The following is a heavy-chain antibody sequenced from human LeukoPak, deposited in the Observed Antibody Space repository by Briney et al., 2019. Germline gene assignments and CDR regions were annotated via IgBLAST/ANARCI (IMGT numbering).Heavy chain of an antibody. CDR2: IYPGDSDT. Sequence: GESLKISCKGSGYSFTSYWIGWVRQMPGKGLEWMGIIYPGDSDTRYSPSFQGQVTISADKSISTAYLQWSTLRASDTAIYYCARHSYDSSDFHYMDVWGKGTTVTISS. V-gene: IGHV5-51*01. J-gene: IGHJ6*03. D-gene: IGHD3-22*01. CDR1: GYSFTSYW. CDR3: ARHSYDSSDFHYMDV.